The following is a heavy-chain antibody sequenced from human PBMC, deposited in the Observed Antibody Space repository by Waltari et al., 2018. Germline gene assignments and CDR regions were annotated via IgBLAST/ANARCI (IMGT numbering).Heavy chain of an antibody. D-gene: IGHD6-13*01. CDR1: GFTFSNYW. J-gene: IGHJ5*02. CDR3: ARDSSSWYGWFDP. V-gene: IGHV3-7*01. Sequence: EVQLVESGGGLVQPGGSLRLSCAASGFTFSNYWLSWVRQAPGKGVEWVANRKQDGSEKYYVDSVKGRFTISRDNAKNSLYLQMNSLRAEDTAVYYCARDSSSWYGWFDPWGQGTLVTVSS. CDR2: RKQDGSEK.